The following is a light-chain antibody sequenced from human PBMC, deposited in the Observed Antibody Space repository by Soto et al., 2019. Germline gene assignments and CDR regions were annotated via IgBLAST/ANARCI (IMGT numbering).Light chain of an antibody. CDR1: QSVRNN. CDR3: QHYNNWPWT. J-gene: IGKJ1*01. CDR2: GAS. V-gene: IGKV3-15*01. Sequence: EIVMTQSPATLSVPPGERATLSCRASQSVRNNLAWYQQNPGQAPRLLISGASTRATGIPARFSGSGSGTEFTLTISSLQSEDFAVYYCQHYNNWPWTFGQGTNVEIK.